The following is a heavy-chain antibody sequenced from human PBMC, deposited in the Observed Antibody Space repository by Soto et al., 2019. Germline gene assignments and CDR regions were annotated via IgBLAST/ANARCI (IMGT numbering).Heavy chain of an antibody. Sequence: TLSLTCTVSGGSISSYYWSWIRQPPGKGLEWIGYIYYIGSTNYNPSLKSRVTISVDTSKNQFSLKLSSVTAADTAVYYCARGLRRQLLNWFDPWGQGTLVTVSS. D-gene: IGHD2-2*01. J-gene: IGHJ5*02. V-gene: IGHV4-59*01. CDR2: IYYIGST. CDR3: ARGLRRQLLNWFDP. CDR1: GGSISSYY.